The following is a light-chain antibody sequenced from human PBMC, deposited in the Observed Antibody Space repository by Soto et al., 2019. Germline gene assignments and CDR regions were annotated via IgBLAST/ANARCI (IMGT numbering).Light chain of an antibody. V-gene: IGKV1-5*03. CDR2: KAS. J-gene: IGKJ1*01. Sequence: DIQMTQSPSTLSASVGDRVTITCRASQSISSGLGWYQQKPGKAPKLLIYKASSLESGVPSRFSGSGSGTEFTLTISSLQPDEFATYYCQQYNSYWTCGQGTKVEIK. CDR1: QSISSG. CDR3: QQYNSYWT.